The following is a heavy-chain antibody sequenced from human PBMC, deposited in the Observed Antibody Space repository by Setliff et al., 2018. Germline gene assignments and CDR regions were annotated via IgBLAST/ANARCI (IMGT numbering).Heavy chain of an antibody. Sequence: SLRLSCAASGFTFDVYDLNWVRQAPGKGLEWVSSINWNGDRTGYADSVKGRFTISRDNAKNSLYLQMNRLRAEDTALYYCAKDRSRDYDDSSGYGHWGQGTLVTVSS. CDR2: INWNGDRT. CDR1: GFTFDVYD. J-gene: IGHJ4*02. D-gene: IGHD3-22*01. V-gene: IGHV3-20*04. CDR3: AKDRSRDYDDSSGYGH.